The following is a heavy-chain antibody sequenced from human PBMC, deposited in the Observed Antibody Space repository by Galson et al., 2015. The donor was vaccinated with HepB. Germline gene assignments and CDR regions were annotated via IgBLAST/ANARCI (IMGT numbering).Heavy chain of an antibody. CDR1: GFTFSDCY. CDR3: ARVNYYDSSGYYVHYYYYGMDV. Sequence: SLRLSCAASGFTFSDCYMSWIRQAPGKGLEWVSYISSSGSTIYYADSVKGRFTISRDNAKNSLHLQMNSLRAEDTAVYYCARVNYYDSSGYYVHYYYYGMDVWGQGTTVTVSS. J-gene: IGHJ6*02. V-gene: IGHV3-11*01. D-gene: IGHD3-22*01. CDR2: ISSSGSTI.